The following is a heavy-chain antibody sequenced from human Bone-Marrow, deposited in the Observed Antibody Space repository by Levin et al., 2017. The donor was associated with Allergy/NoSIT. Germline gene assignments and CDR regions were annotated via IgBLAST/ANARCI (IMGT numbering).Heavy chain of an antibody. J-gene: IGHJ4*02. Sequence: QAGESLKISCAASGFVVSRNHMSWVRQAPGKGLEWLSVTYSGGSTFYRDSVKDRLTITRDNFKNTLYLQMRSLRAEDTGIYYCARDNFDTPGELDYWGQGTLVTVSS. CDR1: GFVVSRNH. D-gene: IGHD1-20*01. CDR2: TYSGGST. V-gene: IGHV3-53*01. CDR3: ARDNFDTPGELDY.